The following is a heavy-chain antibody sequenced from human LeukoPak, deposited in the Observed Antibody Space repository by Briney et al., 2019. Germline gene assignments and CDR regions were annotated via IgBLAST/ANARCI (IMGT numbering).Heavy chain of an antibody. CDR1: GVSISSYY. CDR2: IYPSGST. V-gene: IGHV4-4*07. J-gene: IGHJ4*02. Sequence: SETLSLTCNVSGVSISSYYWSWIRQPAGKGLKWIGRIYPSGSTIYNPSLKSRVTMSIDKSKSHFSLKLSSVTAADTAVYYCARDQYYYDTSGLLFDYWGQGILVTVSS. CDR3: ARDQYYYDTSGLLFDY. D-gene: IGHD3-22*01.